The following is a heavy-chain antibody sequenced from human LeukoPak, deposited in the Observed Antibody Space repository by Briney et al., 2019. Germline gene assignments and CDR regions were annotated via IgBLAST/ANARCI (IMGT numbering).Heavy chain of an antibody. J-gene: IGHJ4*02. CDR1: GGTFSSYA. CDR2: IIPIFGTA. Sequence: SVKVSCKASGGTFSSYAISWVRQAPGQGLEWMGGIIPIFGTANYAQKLQGRVTITTDESTSTAYMELSSLRSEDTAVYYCARGPQSHSVDTAMVNWGQGTLVTVSS. V-gene: IGHV1-69*05. CDR3: ARGPQSHSVDTAMVN. D-gene: IGHD5-18*01.